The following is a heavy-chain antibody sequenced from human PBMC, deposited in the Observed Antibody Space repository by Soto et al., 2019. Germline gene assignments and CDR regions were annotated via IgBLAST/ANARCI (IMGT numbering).Heavy chain of an antibody. Sequence: EVQLVESGGGLVQPGGSLRLSCAASGFTFSSYSMNWVRQAPGKGLEWVSYISSSSSTIYYADSVKGRFTISRDNAKNSLYLQMNSLRDEDTAVYYCARDLGGLRFLEWLPLDYWGQGTLVTVSS. CDR2: ISSSSSTI. D-gene: IGHD3-3*01. CDR1: GFTFSSYS. V-gene: IGHV3-48*02. CDR3: ARDLGGLRFLEWLPLDY. J-gene: IGHJ4*02.